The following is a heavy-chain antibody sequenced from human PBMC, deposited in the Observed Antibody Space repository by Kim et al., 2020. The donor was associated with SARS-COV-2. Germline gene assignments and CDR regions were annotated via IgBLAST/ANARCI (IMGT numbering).Heavy chain of an antibody. J-gene: IGHJ4*03. Sequence: GGSLRLSCAASGFTFSSYDMHWVRQATGKGLEWVSGIGTAGDTYYSGSVKGRFTISSENAKNSLYHQMNSLGAGDTAVDYCARASYCSGGGCYGTFDYWGPGNPVTGSS. CDR2: IGTAGDT. D-gene: IGHD2-15*01. CDR1: GFTFSSYD. CDR3: ARASYCSGGGCYGTFDY. V-gene: IGHV3-13*01.